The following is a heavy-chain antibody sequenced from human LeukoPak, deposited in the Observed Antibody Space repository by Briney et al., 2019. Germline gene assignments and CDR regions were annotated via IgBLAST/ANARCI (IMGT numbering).Heavy chain of an antibody. J-gene: IGHJ4*02. CDR3: AREDYGTGKFDY. Sequence: GGSLRLSCAASGFTVSSSYMSWVRQAPGKGLEWVSVIYSGGRTSYADSVKGRFTVSRDNSKNTLYLQMGSLRAEDMAVYYCAREDYGTGKFDYWGQGTLVIVSS. CDR2: IYSGGRT. D-gene: IGHD4-17*01. V-gene: IGHV3-66*02. CDR1: GFTVSSSY.